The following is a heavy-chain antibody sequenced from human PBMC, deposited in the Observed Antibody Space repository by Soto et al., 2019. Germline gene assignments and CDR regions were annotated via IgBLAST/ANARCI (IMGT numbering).Heavy chain of an antibody. V-gene: IGHV1-18*01. Sequence: ASVKVSCKASGYTFTNYGISWVRQAPGQGLEWMGWISAYNGNTKYAQKLQGRVTMTTDTSTSTAYMELRSLRSDDTAVYYCARGVGSGSYYNQYNWFDPWGQGPRSPSPQ. CDR2: ISAYNGNT. CDR1: GYTFTNYG. J-gene: IGHJ5*02. D-gene: IGHD3-10*01. CDR3: ARGVGSGSYYNQYNWFDP.